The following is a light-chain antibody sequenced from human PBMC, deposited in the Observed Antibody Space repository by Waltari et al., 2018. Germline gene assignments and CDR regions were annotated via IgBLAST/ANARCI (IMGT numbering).Light chain of an antibody. CDR2: EVT. J-gene: IGLJ2*01. V-gene: IGLV2-23*02. Sequence: QSALTQPAYVSGSLGQSITISCTGTSSDVGNYNHFSWFQHHPGFAPKLIIYEVTKRPSGISNRFSGSKSGNTASLTISGLHAEDEAEYHCCSFVYGGSVVFGGGTKLTVL. CDR3: CSFVYGGSVV. CDR1: SSDVGNYNH.